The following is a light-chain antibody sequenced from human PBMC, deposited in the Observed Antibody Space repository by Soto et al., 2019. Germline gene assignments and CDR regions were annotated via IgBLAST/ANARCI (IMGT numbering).Light chain of an antibody. CDR1: SSNIGSNT. J-gene: IGLJ1*01. CDR2: NNN. CDR3: AAWDDSLNGLV. Sequence: QTVVTQPPSASGTPGQRVTISCSGSSSNIGSNTVNWYQQLPGTAPKLLIYNNNQRPSGVPDRFSGSKSGTSASLAISGLQSYDEADYYCAAWDDSLNGLVFGTGTKLTVL. V-gene: IGLV1-44*01.